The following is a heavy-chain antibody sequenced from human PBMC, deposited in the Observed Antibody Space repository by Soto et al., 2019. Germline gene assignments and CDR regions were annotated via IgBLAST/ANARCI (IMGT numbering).Heavy chain of an antibody. D-gene: IGHD5-18*01. J-gene: IGHJ6*02. Sequence: GGSLRLSCAASGFTFSSYAMSWVRQAPGKGLEWVSAISGRGGSTYYAYSVEGRFTISRDNSKNTLYLQMNSLRAEDTAVYYCAKDPIQLWLFGGMDVWGQGTTVTVSS. CDR1: GFTFSSYA. CDR3: AKDPIQLWLFGGMDV. V-gene: IGHV3-23*01. CDR2: ISGRGGST.